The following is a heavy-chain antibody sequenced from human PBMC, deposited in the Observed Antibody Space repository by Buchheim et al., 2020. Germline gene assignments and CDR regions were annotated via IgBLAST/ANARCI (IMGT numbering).Heavy chain of an antibody. D-gene: IGHD3-3*01. V-gene: IGHV3-30*18. CDR3: VKSRSGYYPRNYYFYMHV. Sequence: QVQLVESGGGVVQPGGSLRLSCGASGFTFRNYGMHWVRQAPGKGLEWVAVISEDGKNKYYTDSVKGRFTLSRDNSKRNVDLQINSVRREDTAVYYCVKSRSGYYPRNYYFYMHVWGTGTT. CDR2: ISEDGKNK. J-gene: IGHJ6*03. CDR1: GFTFRNYG.